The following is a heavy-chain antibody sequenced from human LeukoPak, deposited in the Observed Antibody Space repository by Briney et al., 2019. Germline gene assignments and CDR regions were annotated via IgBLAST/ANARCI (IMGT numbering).Heavy chain of an antibody. V-gene: IGHV3-74*01. CDR1: GFTSSSYW. D-gene: IGHD3-10*01. Sequence: PGGPLRLSCAASGFTSSSYWMHWVRQAPGKGLVWVSRINSDGSNTNYADSVKGRSTISRDNAKNTVYLQMNSLRAEDTAVYYCARGRGPYGWFDPWGQGTLVTVSS. CDR2: INSDGSNT. J-gene: IGHJ5*02. CDR3: ARGRGPYGWFDP.